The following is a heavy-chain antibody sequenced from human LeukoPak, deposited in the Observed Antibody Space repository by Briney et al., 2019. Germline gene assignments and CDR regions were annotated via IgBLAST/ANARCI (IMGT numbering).Heavy chain of an antibody. Sequence: GGSLRLSCAASGFTFSSYAMSWVRQAPGEGLEWVSAISGSGGSTYYADSVKGRFTISRDNSKNTLYLQMNSLRAEDTAVYYCTRLGGYYGSGFSDYWGQGTLVTVSS. CDR1: GFTFSSYA. CDR3: TRLGGYYGSGFSDY. CDR2: ISGSGGST. D-gene: IGHD3-10*01. J-gene: IGHJ4*02. V-gene: IGHV3-23*01.